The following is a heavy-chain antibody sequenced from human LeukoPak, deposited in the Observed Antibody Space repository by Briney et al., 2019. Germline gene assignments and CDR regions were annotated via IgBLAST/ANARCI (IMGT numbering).Heavy chain of an antibody. Sequence: PSETLSLTYTVSGGSISSYYWSWIRQPPGKGLEWIGYIYYSGSTNYNPSLKSRVTISVDTSKNQFSLKLSSVTAADTAVYYYARGLVGLTPHAGVFQIWGQGTKVTVSS. CDR1: GGSISSYY. V-gene: IGHV4-59*01. CDR3: ARGLVGLTPHAGVFQI. CDR2: IYYSGST. J-gene: IGHJ3*02. D-gene: IGHD1-26*01.